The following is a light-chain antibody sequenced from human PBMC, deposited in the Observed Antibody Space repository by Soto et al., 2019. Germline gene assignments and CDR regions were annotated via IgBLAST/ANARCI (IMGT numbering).Light chain of an antibody. CDR3: QQYDREPL. Sequence: EIVLTQSPGALSFSPGERATLSCRASQSVSNSHSAWYQQKPGQAPRFLIYGASNRATGVSDRFSGSGSGTDFTLTIKRLESEDSAVYFCQQYDREPLFGGGTKVEI. CDR1: QSVSNSH. J-gene: IGKJ4*01. V-gene: IGKV3-20*01. CDR2: GAS.